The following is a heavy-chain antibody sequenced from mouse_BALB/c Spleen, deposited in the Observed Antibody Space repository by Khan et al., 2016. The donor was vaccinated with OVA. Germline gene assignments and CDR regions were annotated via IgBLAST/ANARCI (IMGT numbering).Heavy chain of an antibody. V-gene: IGHV3-2*02. CDR1: GYSITSDYA. J-gene: IGHJ4*01. CDR2: ISSSGST. Sequence: VQLKESGPGLVKPSQSLSLTCTVTGYSITSDYAWNWIRQFPGNKLEWMGYISSSGSTNYNPALKSRISITRDTSKNQFFLQLNSVTTEDTATYYCARDYSRYNDGMDYWGQGTSVTVSS. D-gene: IGHD1-3*01. CDR3: ARDYSRYNDGMDY.